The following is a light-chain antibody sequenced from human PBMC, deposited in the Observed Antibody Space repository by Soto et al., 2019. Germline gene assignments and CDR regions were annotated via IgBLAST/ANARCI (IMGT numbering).Light chain of an antibody. CDR1: QSVSRY. CDR2: DAS. Sequence: EIVLTQSPATLSLSPGERATLSCRASQSVSRYIAWYQQKPGQAPRLLIYDASNRATGIPARFSGSGSGTDFTLTISSLEPEDFAVYYCQQRSNWPSFGQGTKLNIK. CDR3: QQRSNWPS. J-gene: IGKJ2*03. V-gene: IGKV3-11*01.